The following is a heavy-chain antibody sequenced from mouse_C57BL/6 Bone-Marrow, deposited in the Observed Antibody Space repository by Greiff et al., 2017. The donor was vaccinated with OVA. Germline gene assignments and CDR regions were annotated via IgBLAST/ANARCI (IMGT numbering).Heavy chain of an antibody. CDR2: IRSKSNNYAT. D-gene: IGHD1-1*01. CDR3: VRQGNYYGSSARDY. V-gene: IGHV10-1*01. CDR1: GFSFNTYA. J-gene: IGHJ4*01. Sequence: EVHLVESGGGLVQPKGSLKLSCAASGFSFNTYAMNWVRQAPGKGLEWVARIRSKSNNYATYYADSVKDRFTISRDDSESMLYLQMNNLKTEDTAMYYCVRQGNYYGSSARDYWGQGTSVTVSS.